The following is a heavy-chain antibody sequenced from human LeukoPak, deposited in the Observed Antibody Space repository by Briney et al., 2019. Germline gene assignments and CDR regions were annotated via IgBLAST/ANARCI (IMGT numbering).Heavy chain of an antibody. V-gene: IGHV3-21*01. CDR3: ARVPQEMDTAMDGDAFDI. Sequence: GGSLRLSCAASGFTFSSYSMNWVRQAAGPGLEGVSSISSSSSYIYYADSVKGRFTISRDNAKNSLYLQMNSLRAEDTAVYYCARVPQEMDTAMDGDAFDIWGQGTMVTVSS. D-gene: IGHD5-18*01. CDR2: ISSSSSYI. CDR1: GFTFSSYS. J-gene: IGHJ3*02.